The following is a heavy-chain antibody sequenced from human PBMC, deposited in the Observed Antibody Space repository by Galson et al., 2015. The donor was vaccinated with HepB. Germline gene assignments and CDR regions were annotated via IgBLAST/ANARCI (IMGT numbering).Heavy chain of an antibody. CDR3: ARDSWGRITMVRGEDGMDV. D-gene: IGHD3-10*01. J-gene: IGHJ6*02. V-gene: IGHV1-18*04. Sequence: QSGAEVKKPGASVKVSCKASGSTFTSYGISWVRQAPGQGLEWMGWISAYNGNTNYAQKLQGRVTMTTDTSTSTAYMELRSLRSDDTAVYYCARDSWGRITMVRGEDGMDVWGQGTTVTVSS. CDR1: GSTFTSYG. CDR2: ISAYNGNT.